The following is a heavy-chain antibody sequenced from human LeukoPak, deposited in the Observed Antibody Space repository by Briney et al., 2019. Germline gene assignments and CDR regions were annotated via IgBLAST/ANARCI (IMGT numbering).Heavy chain of an antibody. CDR2: ISSDESRT. V-gene: IGHV3-74*01. Sequence: GGSLRLSCAASGFTFSSYWMHWVRQAPGKGLVWVSRISSDESRTNYADSVKGRFTISRDNAKNAVFLQMNSLRAEDTAVYYCARVRAVAGTDVLYYFDYWGQGTLVTVSS. CDR3: ARVRAVAGTDVLYYFDY. CDR1: GFTFSSYW. D-gene: IGHD6-19*01. J-gene: IGHJ4*02.